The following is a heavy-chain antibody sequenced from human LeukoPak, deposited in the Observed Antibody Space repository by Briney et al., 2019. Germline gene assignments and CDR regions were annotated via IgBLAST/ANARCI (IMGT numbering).Heavy chain of an antibody. CDR1: GFTFDDYG. D-gene: IGHD6-6*01. Sequence: SGGSLRLSCAASGFTFDDYGMSLVRQAPGKGLEWVSGINWNGGSTGYADSVKGRFTISRDNAKNSLYLQMNSLRAEDTALYYCARKEYSSSTVDYWGQGTLVTVSS. CDR2: INWNGGST. V-gene: IGHV3-20*04. J-gene: IGHJ4*02. CDR3: ARKEYSSSTVDY.